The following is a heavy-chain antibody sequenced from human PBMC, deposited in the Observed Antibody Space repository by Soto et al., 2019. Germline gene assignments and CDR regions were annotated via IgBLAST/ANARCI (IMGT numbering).Heavy chain of an antibody. CDR1: GFTFSSYS. CDR3: ARDWLDYGGLVSLYYYYGMDV. V-gene: IGHV3-21*01. D-gene: IGHD4-17*01. Sequence: PGGSLRLSCAASGFTFSSYSMDWVRQAPGKGLEWVSSISSSSSYIYYADSVKGRFTISRDNAKNSLYLQMNSLRAEDTAVYYCARDWLDYGGLVSLYYYYGMDVWGQGTTVTVS. CDR2: ISSSSSYI. J-gene: IGHJ6*02.